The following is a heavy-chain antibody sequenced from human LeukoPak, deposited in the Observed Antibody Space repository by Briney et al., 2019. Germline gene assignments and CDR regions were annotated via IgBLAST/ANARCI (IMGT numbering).Heavy chain of an antibody. V-gene: IGHV3-23*01. CDR2: ISGSGGST. Sequence: GGSLRLSCAASGFTFSSYAMSWVRQAPGKGLEWVSAISGSGGSTYYADSVKGRFTISRGNSKNTLYLQMNSPRAEDTAVYYCATTRTTGTNYYYYYMDVWGKGTTVTVSS. CDR3: ATTRTTGTNYYYYYMDV. CDR1: GFTFSSYA. D-gene: IGHD1-1*01. J-gene: IGHJ6*03.